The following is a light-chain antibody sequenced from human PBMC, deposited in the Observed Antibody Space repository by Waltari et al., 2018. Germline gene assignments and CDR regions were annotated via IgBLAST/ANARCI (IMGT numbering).Light chain of an antibody. V-gene: IGKV3-11*01. CDR3: QQRSSWPLT. Sequence: EIVLTQSPATLSLSPGERATLSCRASQSVRSYLAWYQQKPGQAPRPLIYDASNRATGIPARFSGSGSGTDFSLTISSLEPEDFAVYYCQQRSSWPLTFGGGTKVEIK. J-gene: IGKJ4*01. CDR2: DAS. CDR1: QSVRSY.